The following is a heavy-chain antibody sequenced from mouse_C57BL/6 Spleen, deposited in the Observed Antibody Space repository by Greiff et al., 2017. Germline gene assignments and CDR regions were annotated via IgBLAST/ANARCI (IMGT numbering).Heavy chain of an antibody. D-gene: IGHD2-12*01. J-gene: IGHJ3*01. CDR2: IHPNSGST. CDR3: AREGDSNDFKFAY. V-gene: IGHV1-64*01. CDR1: GYTFTSYW. Sequence: QVQLQQPGAELVKPGASVKLSCKASGYTFTSYWMHWVKQRPGQGLEWIGMIHPNSGSTNYNEKFKSKATLTVDKSSSTAYMQLSSLTSEDSAVYYCAREGDSNDFKFAYWGQGTLVTVSA.